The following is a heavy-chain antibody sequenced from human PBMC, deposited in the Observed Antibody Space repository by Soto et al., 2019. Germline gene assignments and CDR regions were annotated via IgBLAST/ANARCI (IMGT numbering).Heavy chain of an antibody. J-gene: IGHJ4*02. V-gene: IGHV3-30*18. D-gene: IGHD5-12*01. CDR1: GFTFSSYG. CDR2: ISYDGSNK. Sequence: QVQLVESGGGVVQPGRSLRLSCAASGFTFSSYGMHWVRQAPGKGLEWVAVISYDGSNKYYADSVKGRFTISRDNSKNTLYLQMNSLRAEDTAVYYCAKGRDGYKNFDYWGQGTLV. CDR3: AKGRDGYKNFDY.